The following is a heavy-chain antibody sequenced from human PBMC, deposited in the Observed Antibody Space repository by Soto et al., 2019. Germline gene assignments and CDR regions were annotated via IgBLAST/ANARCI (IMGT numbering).Heavy chain of an antibody. V-gene: IGHV3-23*01. CDR2: ISGSGGST. Sequence: LRLSCAASGFTFRSYAMSWVRQAPGKGLEWVSAISGSGGSTYYADSVKGRFTISRDNSKNTLYLQMNSLRAEDTAVYYCAKGYCSGGSCYVFDYWGQGTLVTVSS. CDR1: GFTFRSYA. CDR3: AKGYCSGGSCYVFDY. D-gene: IGHD2-15*01. J-gene: IGHJ4*02.